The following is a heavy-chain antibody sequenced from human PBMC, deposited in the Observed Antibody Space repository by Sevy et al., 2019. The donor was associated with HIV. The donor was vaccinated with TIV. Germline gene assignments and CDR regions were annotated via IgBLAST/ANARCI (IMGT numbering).Heavy chain of an antibody. V-gene: IGHV3-49*03. J-gene: IGHJ4*02. CDR1: GFTFGDYA. Sequence: GGSLRLSCTASGFTFGDYAMSWFRQAPGKGLEWVGFIRSKAYGGTTEYAASVKGRFTISRDDSKSIAYLQMNSLKTEDTAVYYCTRSPVMVRGVISFFDYWGQRTLVTVSS. CDR2: IRSKAYGGTT. CDR3: TRSPVMVRGVISFFDY. D-gene: IGHD3-10*01.